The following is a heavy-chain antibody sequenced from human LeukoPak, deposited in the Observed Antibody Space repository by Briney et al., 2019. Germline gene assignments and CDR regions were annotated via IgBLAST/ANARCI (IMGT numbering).Heavy chain of an antibody. J-gene: IGHJ4*02. V-gene: IGHV5-51*01. CDR3: ARHKATIFGVVIEGDY. D-gene: IGHD3-3*01. Sequence: GESLKISFKGSGYRFTSCWIGWVRQMPGKGLEWMGIIYPGDSDTRYSPSFQGQVTISADKSISTAYLQWSSLKASDTAMYYCARHKATIFGVVIEGDYWGQGTLVTVSS. CDR1: GYRFTSCW. CDR2: IYPGDSDT.